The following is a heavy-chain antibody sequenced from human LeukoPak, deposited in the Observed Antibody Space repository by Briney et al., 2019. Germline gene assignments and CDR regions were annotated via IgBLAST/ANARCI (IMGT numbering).Heavy chain of an antibody. CDR2: ISSSGSTI. J-gene: IGHJ6*02. Sequence: GGSLRLSCAASGFTFSSYEMNWVRQAPGKGLEWVSYISSSGSTIYYADSVKGRSTISRDNAKNSLYLQMNSLRAEDTAVYYCARDGGRRPPTYYYGMDVWGQGTTVTVSS. CDR1: GFTFSSYE. CDR3: ARDGGRRPPTYYYGMDV. D-gene: IGHD2-15*01. V-gene: IGHV3-48*03.